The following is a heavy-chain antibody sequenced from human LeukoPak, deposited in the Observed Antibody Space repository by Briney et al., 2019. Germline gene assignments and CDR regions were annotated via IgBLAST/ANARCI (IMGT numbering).Heavy chain of an antibody. CDR2: ISGRGDYT. J-gene: IGHJ2*01. CDR1: GFTFSRFA. Sequence: PGGSLRLSCAASGFTFSRFAMSWVRQAPGKGPEWVSSISGRGDYTYFANSVKGRFTISRDNSENTLYLQMKSLRADDTAVYYCAKGDIAGGTSWHFDLWGRGTLVTVSS. D-gene: IGHD1-26*01. CDR3: AKGDIAGGTSWHFDL. V-gene: IGHV3-23*01.